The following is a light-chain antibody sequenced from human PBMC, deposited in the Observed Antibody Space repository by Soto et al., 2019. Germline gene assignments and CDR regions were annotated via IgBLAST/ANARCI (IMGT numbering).Light chain of an antibody. J-gene: IGKJ3*01. V-gene: IGKV1-33*01. CDR2: DAS. Sequence: DIQMTQSPSSLSASVGDRVTITCQASQDISNYLNWYQQKPGRAPKLLIYDASNLETGVPSRFSGSGSGTDFTLTISSLQPDDFSIYYCQHYDDLIFTFGPGTRV. CDR3: QHYDDLIFT. CDR1: QDISNY.